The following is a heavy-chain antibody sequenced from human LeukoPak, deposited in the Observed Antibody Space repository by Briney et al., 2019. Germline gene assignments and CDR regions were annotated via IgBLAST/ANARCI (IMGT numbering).Heavy chain of an antibody. J-gene: IGHJ4*02. Sequence: AETLSLTCTVSSGSISSSSYYWGWIRQPPGKGLEWIGSIYYSGSTYYNPSLKSRVTISVDTSKNQFSLKLSSVTASDTAVYYCAGSSRTGGFDYWGQGTLVTVSS. V-gene: IGHV4-39*01. CDR3: AGSSRTGGFDY. CDR2: IYYSGST. CDR1: SGSISSSSYY. D-gene: IGHD7-27*01.